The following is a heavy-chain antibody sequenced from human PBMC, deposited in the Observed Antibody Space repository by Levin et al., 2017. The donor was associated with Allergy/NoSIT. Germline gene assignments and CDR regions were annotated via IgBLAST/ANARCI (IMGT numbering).Heavy chain of an antibody. V-gene: IGHV4-31*03. Sequence: SETLSLTCTVSGGSISSGGYYWSWIRQHPGKGLEWIGYIYYNGSPDYNPSLKSRVTISVDASKNHFSLKLTSVTAADTAVYYCARPAAMGDYAFDIWGQGTMVSVSS. CDR1: GGSISSGGYY. CDR2: IYYNGSP. CDR3: ARPAAMGDYAFDI. J-gene: IGHJ3*02. D-gene: IGHD2-2*01.